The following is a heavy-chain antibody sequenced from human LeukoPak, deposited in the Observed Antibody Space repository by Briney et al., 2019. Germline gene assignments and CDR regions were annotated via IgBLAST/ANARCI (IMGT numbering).Heavy chain of an antibody. CDR2: ISGSGDRT. Sequence: GGSLRLSCAASGFTFSNYGMNWVRQAPGKGLEWVSAISGSGDRTYYADSVKGRFTISRDNSKNTLYLQMNSLRAEDTAVYYCAKDRAVTTPRLFDYWGQGTLVTVSS. CDR3: AKDRAVTTPRLFDY. CDR1: GFTFSNYG. V-gene: IGHV3-23*01. D-gene: IGHD4-17*01. J-gene: IGHJ4*02.